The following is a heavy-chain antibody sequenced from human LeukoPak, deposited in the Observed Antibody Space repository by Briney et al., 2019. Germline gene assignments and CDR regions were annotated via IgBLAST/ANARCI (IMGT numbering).Heavy chain of an antibody. CDR2: ICGSGGST. Sequence: GGSLRLSCAASGFTFSSYAMSWVRQAPGKGLEWVSAICGSGGSTYYADSVKGRFTISRDNSKNTLYLQMNSLRAEDTAVYYCAKVRMYYYDSSGYYRDYWGQGTLVTVSS. CDR1: GFTFSSYA. V-gene: IGHV3-23*01. J-gene: IGHJ4*02. D-gene: IGHD3-22*01. CDR3: AKVRMYYYDSSGYYRDY.